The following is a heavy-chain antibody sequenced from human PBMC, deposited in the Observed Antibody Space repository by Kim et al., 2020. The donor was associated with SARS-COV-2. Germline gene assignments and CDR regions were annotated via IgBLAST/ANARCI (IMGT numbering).Heavy chain of an antibody. CDR3: AKKYSSGWSGPQGYYYYGMDV. CDR2: ISYDGSNK. V-gene: IGHV3-30*18. J-gene: IGHJ6*02. Sequence: GGSLRLSCAASGFTFSSYGMHWVRQAPGKGLEWVAVISYDGSNKYYADSVKGRFTISRDNSKNTLYLQMNSLRAEDTAVYYCAKKYSSGWSGPQGYYYYGMDVWGQGTTVTVSS. CDR1: GFTFSSYG. D-gene: IGHD6-19*01.